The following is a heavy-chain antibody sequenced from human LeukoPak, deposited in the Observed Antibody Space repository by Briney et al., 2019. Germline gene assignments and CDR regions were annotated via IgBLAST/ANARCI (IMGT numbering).Heavy chain of an antibody. J-gene: IGHJ2*01. CDR3: ARDYGLAGLFWYFDL. CDR2: INQDGSEI. Sequence: GGSLRLPCAASGFTFSSYWMTWVRQAPGKGLEWVANINQDGSEIYYMDSVKGRFTISRDSAKNSLYLEMNSLRGEDTAVYYCARDYGLAGLFWYFDLWGRGTLVTVSS. D-gene: IGHD6-19*01. CDR1: GFTFSSYW. V-gene: IGHV3-7*03.